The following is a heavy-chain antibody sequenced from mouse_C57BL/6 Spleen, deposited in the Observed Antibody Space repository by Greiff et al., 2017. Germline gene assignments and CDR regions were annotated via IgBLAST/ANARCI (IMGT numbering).Heavy chain of an antibody. Sequence: EVQLQQSGPELVKPGASVKISCKASGYTFTDYYMNWVKQSPGKSLEWIGDINPNNGGTSYNQKFKGKATLTVDKSSSTAYMELRSLTSEDSAVYYCAPNSDYWGQGTTLTVSS. CDR1: GYTFTDYY. CDR3: APNSDY. CDR2: INPNNGGT. V-gene: IGHV1-26*01. J-gene: IGHJ2*01.